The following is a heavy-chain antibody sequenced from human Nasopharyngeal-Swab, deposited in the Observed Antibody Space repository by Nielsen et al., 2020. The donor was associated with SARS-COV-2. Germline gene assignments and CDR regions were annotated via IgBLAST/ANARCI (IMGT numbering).Heavy chain of an antibody. CDR2: INHSGST. CDR3: ARESLHYYGSGSYYNVLDY. D-gene: IGHD3-10*01. V-gene: IGHV4-34*01. CDR1: GGSFSGYY. J-gene: IGHJ4*02. Sequence: SETLSLTCAVYGGSFSGYYWSWIRQPPGKGLEWIGEINHSGSTNYNPSLKSRVTISVDTSKNQFSLKLSSVTAADTAVYYCARESLHYYGSGSYYNVLDYWGQGTLVTVSS.